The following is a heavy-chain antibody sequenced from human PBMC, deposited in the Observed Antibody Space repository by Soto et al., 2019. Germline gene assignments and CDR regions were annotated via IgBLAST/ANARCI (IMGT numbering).Heavy chain of an antibody. V-gene: IGHV3-23*01. Sequence: GGSLRLFCAASGFTFGSSAMNWVRQAPGKGLQWVSAVSGSGNSTYYADSVKGRFSISRDKSKNTVFLQMNGLRVEDTAVYYCAKAGGYSYGPFDYWGQGTLVTVSS. CDR2: VSGSGNST. D-gene: IGHD5-18*01. CDR1: GFTFGSSA. J-gene: IGHJ4*02. CDR3: AKAGGYSYGPFDY.